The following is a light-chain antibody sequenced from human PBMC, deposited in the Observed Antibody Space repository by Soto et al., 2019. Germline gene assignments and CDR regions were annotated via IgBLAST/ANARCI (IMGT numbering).Light chain of an antibody. V-gene: IGLV1-40*01. CDR1: NSNIGAGYD. J-gene: IGLJ1*01. CDR2: GNS. Sequence: QAVLTEPPPVSWAPGQRVNFSCPGSNSNIGAGYDVHWYQQLPGTAPKLLIYGNSNRPSGVPDRFSGSKSGTSASLAITGLQAEDEADYYCQSYDSSLSGYVFGTGTKVTVL. CDR3: QSYDSSLSGYV.